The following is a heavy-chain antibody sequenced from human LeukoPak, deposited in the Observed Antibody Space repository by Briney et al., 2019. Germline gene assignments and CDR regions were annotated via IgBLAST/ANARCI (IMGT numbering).Heavy chain of an antibody. Sequence: GESLTISCKGSGYSFTSYWISWVRQMPGKGLEWMGRIDPSDSSTNYSPSFQGHVTISVDKSINTAYLQWSSLKASDSAIYYCARPNRGALFDYWGQGTVVAVSS. CDR3: ARPNRGALFDY. D-gene: IGHD1-14*01. J-gene: IGHJ4*02. V-gene: IGHV5-10-1*01. CDR2: IDPSDSST. CDR1: GYSFTSYW.